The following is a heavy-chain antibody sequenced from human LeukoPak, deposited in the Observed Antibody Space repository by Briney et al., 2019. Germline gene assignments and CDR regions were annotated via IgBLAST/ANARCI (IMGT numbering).Heavy chain of an antibody. CDR2: IYPRDSAI. J-gene: IGHJ3*02. Sequence: GESLKISCKSGVYIFPNYWIGWVRQMPGKGLEWMGIIYPRDSAIRYSPYFQGQVTISADTSISIAYLQWSRLKASDTDMYYCASQAAGAHDAFHIWGQGTMVTVSS. D-gene: IGHD6-13*01. CDR1: VYIFPNYW. V-gene: IGHV5-51*01. CDR3: ASQAAGAHDAFHI.